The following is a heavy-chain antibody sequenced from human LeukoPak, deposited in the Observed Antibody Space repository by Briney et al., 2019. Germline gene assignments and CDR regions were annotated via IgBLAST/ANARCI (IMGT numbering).Heavy chain of an antibody. D-gene: IGHD3-3*01. V-gene: IGHV1-2*02. CDR2: INPNSGGT. CDR3: ARQVTITIFGVVTNWFDP. J-gene: IGHJ5*02. CDR1: GYTFTGYY. Sequence: ASVKVSCKASGYTFTGYYMHWVRQAPGQGLEWMGWINPNSGGTNYAQKFQGRVTMTRDTSISTAYMELSRLRSDDTAVYYCARQVTITIFGVVTNWFDPWGQGTLVTVSS.